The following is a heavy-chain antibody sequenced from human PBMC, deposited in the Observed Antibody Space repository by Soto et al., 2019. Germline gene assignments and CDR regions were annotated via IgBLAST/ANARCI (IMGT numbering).Heavy chain of an antibody. CDR1: GYTFTGYY. J-gene: IGHJ4*02. CDR2: INPNSGGT. V-gene: IGHV1-2*04. D-gene: IGHD6-13*01. Sequence: GASVKVACKASGYTFTGYYMRWVRQAPGQGLEWMGWINPNSGGTNYAQKFQGWVTMTRDTSISTAYMELSRLRSDDTAVYYCAREDSSSCFDYWGQGTLVTVSS. CDR3: AREDSSSCFDY.